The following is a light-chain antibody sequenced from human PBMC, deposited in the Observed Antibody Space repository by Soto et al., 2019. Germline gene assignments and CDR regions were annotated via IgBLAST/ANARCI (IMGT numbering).Light chain of an antibody. V-gene: IGLV1-44*01. CDR2: SND. CDR1: KSNIGDNP. CDR3: ATWDDSLNGWV. J-gene: IGLJ3*02. Sequence: VLTQPPSASGTPGQRVIISCSGSKSNIGDNPVNWFQQFPGTAPKLLIFSNDERPSGVPERFSGSKSGASASLAISGLQSDDEADYSCATWDDSLNGWVFGGGTKLTVL.